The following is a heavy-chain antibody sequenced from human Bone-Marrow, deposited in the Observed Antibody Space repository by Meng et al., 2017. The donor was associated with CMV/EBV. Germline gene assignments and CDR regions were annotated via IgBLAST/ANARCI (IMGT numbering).Heavy chain of an antibody. D-gene: IGHD4-23*01. V-gene: IGHV1-46*01. CDR3: LYGGNSGGFDY. CDR2: INPSGGST. Sequence: ASVKVSCKASGYTFTSYYMHWVRQAPGQGLEWMGIINPSGGSTSYAQKFQGRVTMTRDTSTSTVYMELSSLRSEDTAVYYCLYGGNSGGFDYWGQGTLVTVSS. J-gene: IGHJ4*02. CDR1: GYTFTSYY.